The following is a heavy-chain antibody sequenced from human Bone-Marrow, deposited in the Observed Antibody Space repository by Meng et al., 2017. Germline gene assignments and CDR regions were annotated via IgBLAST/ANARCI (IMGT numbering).Heavy chain of an antibody. CDR1: GGSFSGYY. D-gene: IGHD2-15*01. CDR2: INHSGST. CDR3: ARGRVVAATNPNFDY. V-gene: IGHV4-34*01. Sequence: QGQLQQWGEGLLKPSETLSLTCAVYGGSFSGYYWSWIRQPPGKGLEWIGEINHSGSTNYNPSLKSRVTISVDTSKNQFSLKLSSVTAADTAVYYCARGRVVAATNPNFDYWGQGTLVTVSS. J-gene: IGHJ4*02.